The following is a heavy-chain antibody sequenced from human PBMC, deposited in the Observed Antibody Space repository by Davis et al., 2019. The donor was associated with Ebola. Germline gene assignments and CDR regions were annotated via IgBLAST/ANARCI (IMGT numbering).Heavy chain of an antibody. CDR2: ISWNSGSI. D-gene: IGHD3-3*01. Sequence: SPKIPCAAPGFTFDDYAMHWVRQAPGKGLEWVSGISWNSGSIGYADSVKGRFTISRDNAKNSLYLQMNSLRAEDTALYYCAKEGTIFGVVGGMDVWGQGTTVTVSS. CDR1: GFTFDDYA. J-gene: IGHJ6*02. CDR3: AKEGTIFGVVGGMDV. V-gene: IGHV3-9*01.